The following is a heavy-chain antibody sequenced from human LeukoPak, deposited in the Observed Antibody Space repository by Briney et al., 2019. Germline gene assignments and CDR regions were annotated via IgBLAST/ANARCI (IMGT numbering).Heavy chain of an antibody. CDR3: AKDSDYYGSGSYRH. D-gene: IGHD3-10*01. Sequence: GGSLRLSCAASGFTFDDYAMHWVRQAPGKGLEWGSGISWDSGSVGYADSVKGRFTISRDNAKNSLYLQMNSLRAEDTALYYCAKDSDYYGSGSYRHWGQGTLVTVSS. V-gene: IGHV3-9*01. J-gene: IGHJ4*02. CDR2: ISWDSGSV. CDR1: GFTFDDYA.